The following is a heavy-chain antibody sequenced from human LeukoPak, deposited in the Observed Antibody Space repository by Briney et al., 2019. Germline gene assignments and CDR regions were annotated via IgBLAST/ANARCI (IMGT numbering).Heavy chain of an antibody. J-gene: IGHJ3*02. CDR3: ATEWLLDPYDAFDI. V-gene: IGHV1-8*01. CDR1: GYTFTSYD. D-gene: IGHD3-3*01. Sequence: GASVKVSCKASGYTFTSYDINWVRQATGQALEWMGWMNPNSGNTGYAQKFQGRVTMTRNTSISTAYMELSSLRSEDTAVYYCATEWLLDPYDAFDIWGQGTMVTVSS. CDR2: MNPNSGNT.